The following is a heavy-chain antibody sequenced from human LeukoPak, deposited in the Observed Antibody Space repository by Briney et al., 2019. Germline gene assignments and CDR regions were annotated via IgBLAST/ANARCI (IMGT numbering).Heavy chain of an antibody. V-gene: IGHV3-30*18. CDR1: GFTFSNYD. J-gene: IGHJ4*02. Sequence: HPGGSLRLSCAASGFTFSNYDMHWVRQAPGKGLEWVAVISYDGTNKYYADSVKGRFTISRDNSKNTLHLQMNSLRAEDTAVYYCAKDDRGNEAPFDYWGQGTLVTVSS. CDR2: ISYDGTNK. CDR3: AKDDRGNEAPFDY.